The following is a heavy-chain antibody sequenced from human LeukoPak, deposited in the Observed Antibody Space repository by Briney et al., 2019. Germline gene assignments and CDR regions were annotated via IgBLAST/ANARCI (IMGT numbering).Heavy chain of an antibody. V-gene: IGHV3-30-3*01. CDR3: ARVTPEESYYYDSSGYDY. CDR1: GFTFSSYA. D-gene: IGHD3-22*01. CDR2: ISYDGSNK. Sequence: GGSLRLSCAASGFTFSSYAMHWVRQAPGKGLEWVAVISYDGSNKYYADSVKGRFTISRDNSKNPLYLQMNSLRAEDTAVYYCARVTPEESYYYDSSGYDYWGQGTLVTVSS. J-gene: IGHJ4*02.